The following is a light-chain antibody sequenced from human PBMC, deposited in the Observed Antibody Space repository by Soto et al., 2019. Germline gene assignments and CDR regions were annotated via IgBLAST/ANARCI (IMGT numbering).Light chain of an antibody. V-gene: IGKV3-20*01. CDR3: QQYGSSPPELT. CDR1: QSVSNN. CDR2: GAS. J-gene: IGKJ4*01. Sequence: EIVMTQSPATLSVSPGERATLSCRASQSVSNNLAWYQQKHGQAPRLLFYGASTRATGIPDRFSGSGSGTDFTLTISRLEPEDFAVYYCQQYGSSPPELTFGGGTKVDIK.